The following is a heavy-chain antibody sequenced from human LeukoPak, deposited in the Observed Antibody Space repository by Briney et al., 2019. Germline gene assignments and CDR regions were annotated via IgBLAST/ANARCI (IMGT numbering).Heavy chain of an antibody. CDR3: AKALGSTCLDY. CDR2: ISYDGSIK. J-gene: IGHJ4*02. CDR1: GFIFSGYG. V-gene: IGHV3-30*18. D-gene: IGHD6-13*01. Sequence: GGSLRLSCAASGFIFSGYGIHWVRQAPGKGLEWVAFISYDGSIKYYVDSVKGRFTISRDNSKNTLYLQVNSLRVEDTAFYYCAKALGSTCLDYWGQGTLVTVSS.